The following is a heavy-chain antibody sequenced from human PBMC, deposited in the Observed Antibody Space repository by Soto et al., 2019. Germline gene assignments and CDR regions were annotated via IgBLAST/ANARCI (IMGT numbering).Heavy chain of an antibody. CDR2: ISGSGGST. J-gene: IGHJ4*02. Sequence: EVQLLESGGGLVQPGGSLRLSCAASGFTFSSYAMSWVRQAPGKGLEWVSAISGSGGSTYYADSVKGRFTISRDNSKNTLYLQMHSLSAQDTAVYYCSKGGRWFGEVFFYWGQGTLVTVSS. V-gene: IGHV3-23*01. CDR3: SKGGRWFGEVFFY. D-gene: IGHD3-10*01. CDR1: GFTFSSYA.